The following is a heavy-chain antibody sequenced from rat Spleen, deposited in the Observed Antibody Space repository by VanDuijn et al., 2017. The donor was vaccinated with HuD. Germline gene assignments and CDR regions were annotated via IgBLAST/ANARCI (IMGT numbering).Heavy chain of an antibody. CDR1: GFTFSNYG. Sequence: DVQQGESGGGLVEPGGCMKTLYEDSGFTFSNYGLAEVRHAPKKGLEWVAYISFDGGSTYYRDSVKGRFTISRDNAKSTLYLQMDSLRSEDTATYYCTTVDYGYNYWGQGVMVTVSS. D-gene: IGHD1-9*01. V-gene: IGHV5-27*01. CDR2: ISFDGGST. J-gene: IGHJ2*01. CDR3: TTVDYGYNY.